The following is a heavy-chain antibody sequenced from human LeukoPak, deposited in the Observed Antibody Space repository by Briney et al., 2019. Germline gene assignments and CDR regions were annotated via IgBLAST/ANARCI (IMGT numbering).Heavy chain of an antibody. D-gene: IGHD2-2*01. CDR1: GGSISSSSYY. J-gene: IGHJ5*02. CDR3: ARHPLYCSSTSCYGGYNWFAP. V-gene: IGHV4-39*01. CDR2: IYYSGST. Sequence: SETLSLTCAVSGGSISSSSYYWVWIRQPPGKGRKWIGSIYYSGSTYYNQSLKNRVTISVDTPKNQFSLKLSSVPAADTAVYYCARHPLYCSSTSCYGGYNWFAPCGKGPLVPVPS.